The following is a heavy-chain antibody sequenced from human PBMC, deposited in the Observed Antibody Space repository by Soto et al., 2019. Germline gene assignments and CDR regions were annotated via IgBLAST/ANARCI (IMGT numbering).Heavy chain of an antibody. J-gene: IGHJ4*02. CDR3: AHRGGATVGLYYFDY. CDR1: GFSLSTTGVG. D-gene: IGHD3-16*01. V-gene: IGHV2-5*01. Sequence: SGPTLGNPTQTLTLTCTFSGFSLSTTGVGGSWIRQPPGKALEWLALIYWHDDERYSPSLKSRLTITKDTSKNQVVLTMTNMDPVDTATYYCAHRGGATVGLYYFDYWGQGALVPVSS. CDR2: IYWHDDE.